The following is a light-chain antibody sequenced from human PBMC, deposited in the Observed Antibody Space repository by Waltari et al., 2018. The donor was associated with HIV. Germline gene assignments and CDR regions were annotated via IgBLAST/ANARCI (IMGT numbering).Light chain of an antibody. J-gene: IGKJ4*01. CDR1: QSVSSSY. CDR3: QHFGSSHLT. V-gene: IGKV3-20*01. Sequence: EIVLTQSPGTLSLSPGERGTLSCRASQSVSSSYLAWYQQKPGQAPRLLIYGASSRATGIPDRFSGIGSGTDFTLSISGLEPEDFAVYYCQHFGSSHLTFGGGTKVEIK. CDR2: GAS.